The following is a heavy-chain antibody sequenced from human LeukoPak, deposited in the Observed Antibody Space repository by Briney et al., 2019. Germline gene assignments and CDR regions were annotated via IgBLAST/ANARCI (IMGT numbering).Heavy chain of an antibody. CDR3: ARAAAAGTLDY. D-gene: IGHD6-13*01. V-gene: IGHV3-13*01. CDR1: GFTFSNYD. Sequence: GGSLRLSCAASGFTFSNYDMHWVRQATGKGLEWVSAIGTAGDTYYPGSVKGRFTISRENAKNSLYLQMNSLRAGDTAVYYCARAAAAGTLDYWGQGTLVTVSS. CDR2: IGTAGDT. J-gene: IGHJ4*02.